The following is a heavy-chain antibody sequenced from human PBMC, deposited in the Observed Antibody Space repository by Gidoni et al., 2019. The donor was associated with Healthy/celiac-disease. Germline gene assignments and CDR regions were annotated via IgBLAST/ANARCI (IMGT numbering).Heavy chain of an antibody. CDR3: ARLEIVVVPAHNWYFDL. CDR1: GGSLSSYY. Sequence: QVQLQESGPGLVQPSETLSLTCTVSGGSLSSYYWSWIRQPPGKGLEWIGYIYYSGSTNYNPALKSRVTISVDTSKNQFSRKLSSVTAADTAVYYCARLEIVVVPAHNWYFDLWGRGTLVTVSS. V-gene: IGHV4-59*01. CDR2: IYYSGST. J-gene: IGHJ2*01. D-gene: IGHD2-2*03.